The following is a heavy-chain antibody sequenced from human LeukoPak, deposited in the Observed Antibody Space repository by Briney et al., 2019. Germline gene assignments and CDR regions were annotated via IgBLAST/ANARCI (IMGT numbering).Heavy chain of an antibody. Sequence: GGSLRLSCAASGFTFSSYSMNWVRQAPGKGLEWVSCISSSGSYIYYADSVKGRFTISRDNAKNSLYLQMDRLRAEDTAVYYCARDEYASSPGYFDYWGQGALVTVSS. V-gene: IGHV3-21*01. D-gene: IGHD6-6*01. CDR2: ISSSGSYI. J-gene: IGHJ4*02. CDR3: ARDEYASSPGYFDY. CDR1: GFTFSSYS.